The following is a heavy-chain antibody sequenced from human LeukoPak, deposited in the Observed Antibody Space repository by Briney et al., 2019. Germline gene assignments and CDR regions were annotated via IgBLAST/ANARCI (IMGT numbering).Heavy chain of an antibody. CDR1: GFTFSTYA. Sequence: GGSLRLSCAASGFTFSTYAMSWVRQAPGKGLLWVSSISGRGNNTYYADSVKGRFTISRDNSKNTLHLQVNSLRAEDTAIYYCARAYSSSWYDYWGQGTLVTVSS. CDR2: ISGRGNNT. V-gene: IGHV3-23*01. J-gene: IGHJ4*02. D-gene: IGHD6-13*01. CDR3: ARAYSSSWYDY.